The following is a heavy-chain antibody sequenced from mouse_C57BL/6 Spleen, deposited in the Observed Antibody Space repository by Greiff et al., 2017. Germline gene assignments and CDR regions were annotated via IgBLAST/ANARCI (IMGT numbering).Heavy chain of an antibody. Sequence: VQLQQPGTELVKPGASVKLSCKASGYTFTSYWMHRVKQRPGQGLEWIGNINPSNGGTNYNEKFKGKATLTVDKSSSTAYMQLSSLTSEDSAVYYCARGSYYDYFYFDYWGQGTTLTVSS. CDR3: ARGSYYDYFYFDY. CDR2: INPSNGGT. V-gene: IGHV1-53*01. J-gene: IGHJ2*01. CDR1: GYTFTSYW. D-gene: IGHD2-4*01.